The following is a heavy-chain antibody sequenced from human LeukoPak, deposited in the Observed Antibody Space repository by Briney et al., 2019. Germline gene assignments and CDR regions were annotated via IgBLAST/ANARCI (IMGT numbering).Heavy chain of an antibody. D-gene: IGHD3-10*01. V-gene: IGHV3-7*01. CDR1: GFTFSSYW. CDR3: ARDLIEAMRDLRGVITPSWFDP. J-gene: IGHJ5*02. Sequence: PGGSLRLSCAASGFTFSSYWMSWVRQAPGKGLEWVANIKQDGSEKYYVDSVKGRFTNSRDNAKNSLYLQMNSLRAEDTAVYYCARDLIEAMRDLRGVITPSWFDPWGQGTLVTVSS. CDR2: IKQDGSEK.